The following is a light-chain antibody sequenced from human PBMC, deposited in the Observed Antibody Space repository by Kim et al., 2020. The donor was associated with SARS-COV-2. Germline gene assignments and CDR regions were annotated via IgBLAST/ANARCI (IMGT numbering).Light chain of an antibody. Sequence: ELTQPPSASGTPGQRVTISCSGTSANIGTNEVHWYQHVPGRAPKVLINRNNQRPSGVPDRFSGSKYATSASLTISGLRFEDEADYYCAVWDDSLTGRIFGGGTQLTVL. CDR2: RNN. CDR1: SANIGTNE. CDR3: AVWDDSLTGRI. V-gene: IGLV1-47*01. J-gene: IGLJ2*01.